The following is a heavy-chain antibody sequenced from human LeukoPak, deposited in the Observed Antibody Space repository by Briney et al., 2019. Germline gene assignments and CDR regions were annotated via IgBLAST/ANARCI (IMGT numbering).Heavy chain of an antibody. CDR1: GFTFSSYE. J-gene: IGHJ2*01. CDR3: VRSYGDYDWYFDL. D-gene: IGHD4-17*01. V-gene: IGHV3-48*03. Sequence: GGSLRLSCAASGFTFSSYEMNWVRQAPGKGLEWVSYISSSGSTIYYADSVKGRFTISRDNAKNSLYLQMNSLRAEDTAVYYCVRSYGDYDWYFDLWGRGTLVTVSS. CDR2: ISSSGSTI.